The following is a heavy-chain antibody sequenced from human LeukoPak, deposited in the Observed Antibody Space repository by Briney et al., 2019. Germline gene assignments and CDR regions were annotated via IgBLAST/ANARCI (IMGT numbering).Heavy chain of an antibody. CDR2: ISYSGST. J-gene: IGHJ3*02. V-gene: IGHV4-39*01. Sequence: PSETLSLTCTVSGGSISSNKYYWGWIRQPPGKGLEWIGGISYSGSTYYNPSLKSRVTISVDTSKNQFSLKLSSVTAADTAVYYCATPYSGGYHGLDIWGQGTMVTVSS. D-gene: IGHD1-26*01. CDR3: ATPYSGGYHGLDI. CDR1: GGSISSNKYY.